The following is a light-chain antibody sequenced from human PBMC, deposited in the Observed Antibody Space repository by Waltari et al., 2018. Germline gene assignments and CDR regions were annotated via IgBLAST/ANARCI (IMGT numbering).Light chain of an antibody. Sequence: ASVSGSPGQSLTISCSGTDSDVGAYDFVSWYQQHPGKASHLIIYEVSNRPSGISNRFSGLQAEDEADYYCSSYTTSSAPGVFGTGTRVTVL. CDR2: EVS. CDR3: SSYTTSSAPGV. J-gene: IGLJ1*01. CDR1: DSDVGAYDF. V-gene: IGLV2-14*01.